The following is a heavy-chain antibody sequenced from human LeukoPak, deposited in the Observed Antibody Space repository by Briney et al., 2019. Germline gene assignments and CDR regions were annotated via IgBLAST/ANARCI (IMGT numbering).Heavy chain of an antibody. CDR2: IDPSDSYT. CDR1: GYSFTIYR. Sequence: HGESLKISCKGSGYSFTIYRISWVRQLPGKGLEWMGRIDPSDSYTNYSPSLQGHVTISADKSISTAYLQWSSLKASDTAMYYCARHLSHPNYYGSGTYYARGAFDIWGQGTMVTVSS. CDR3: ARHLSHPNYYGSGTYYARGAFDI. D-gene: IGHD3-10*01. J-gene: IGHJ3*02. V-gene: IGHV5-10-1*01.